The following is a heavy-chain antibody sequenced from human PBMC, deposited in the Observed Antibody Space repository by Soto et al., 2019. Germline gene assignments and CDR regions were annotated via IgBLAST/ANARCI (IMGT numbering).Heavy chain of an antibody. Sequence: EAQLVESGGGLVQPGGSLRVSCAVSGFTFSSYWMSWVRQAPGKGLEWVAKIKQDGSEKDYVDAVKGRFPISRDNANNPLVLDMYSLRAEHTAVDCCAGGGRDAYNWFDPWGQGTLVTVSS. CDR3: AGGGRDAYNWFDP. J-gene: IGHJ5*02. V-gene: IGHV3-7*01. CDR1: GFTFSSYW. CDR2: IKQDGSEK. D-gene: IGHD3-16*01.